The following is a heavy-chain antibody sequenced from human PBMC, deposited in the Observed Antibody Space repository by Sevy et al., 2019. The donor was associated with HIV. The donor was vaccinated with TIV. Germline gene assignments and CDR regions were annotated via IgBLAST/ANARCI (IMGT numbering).Heavy chain of an antibody. CDR3: ARSDGYYLDF. V-gene: IGHV4-31*03. CDR1: GGSISSGGYY. CDR2: IYYSGST. D-gene: IGHD4-17*01. Sequence: SETLSLTCTVSGGSISSGGYYWSWIRQHPGKGLEWIGYIYYSGSTYYNPSLKSRVTISVDTSKNHFSLNLSSVTAADTAVYYWARSDGYYLDFWGQGSLVTVSS. J-gene: IGHJ4*02.